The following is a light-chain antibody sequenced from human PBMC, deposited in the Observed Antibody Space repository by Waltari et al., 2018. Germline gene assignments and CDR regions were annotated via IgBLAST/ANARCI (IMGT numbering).Light chain of an antibody. CDR3: QQYEGYST. J-gene: IGKJ2*01. CDR2: KAS. Sequence: DTQRTQSPSTLPASVGDSVTITCRSSQSISSWLAWHQQKPGKAPKLLIYKASSLQSGVPSRFSGSGSGTEFTLTISSLQPDDVATYYCQQYEGYSTFGQGTKLEIK. V-gene: IGKV1-5*03. CDR1: QSISSW.